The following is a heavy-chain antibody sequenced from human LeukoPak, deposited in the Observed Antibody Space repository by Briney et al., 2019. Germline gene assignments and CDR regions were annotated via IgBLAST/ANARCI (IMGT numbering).Heavy chain of an antibody. CDR2: ISSSGSTI. CDR3: AELGITMIGGV. V-gene: IGHV3-48*04. J-gene: IGHJ6*04. D-gene: IGHD3-10*02. Sequence: GGSLRLSCAASGFTFSSYGMNWVRQAPGKGLEWVSYISSSGSTIYYADSVKGRFTISRGNAKNSLYLQMNSLRAEDTAVYYCAELGITMIGGVWGKGTTVTISS. CDR1: GFTFSSYG.